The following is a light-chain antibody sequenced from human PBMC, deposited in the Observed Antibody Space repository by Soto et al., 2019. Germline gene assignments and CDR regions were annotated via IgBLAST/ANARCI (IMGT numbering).Light chain of an antibody. J-gene: IGKJ1*01. V-gene: IGKV3-20*01. CDR1: QSVSSGF. CDR3: HQYDRSPRT. Sequence: EIVLTQSPGTLPLSPGERATLSCRASQSVSSGFLAWYQQKPGQAPRLLIYGASSRATGIPDRFSGSGSGTDFTLTISRLESEDFAVYYCHQYDRSPRTFGQGTKVEIK. CDR2: GAS.